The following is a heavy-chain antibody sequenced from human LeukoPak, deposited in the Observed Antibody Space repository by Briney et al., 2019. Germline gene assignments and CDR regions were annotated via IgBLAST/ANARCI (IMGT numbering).Heavy chain of an antibody. CDR2: IKPDGSEK. J-gene: IGHJ5*02. V-gene: IGHV3-7*05. Sequence: QPGGSLRLSCAASGFTFSSSWMTWVRQAPGKGLEWVANIKPDGSEKYFLDSVKGRFTISRDNVKNSLYLQMNSLRAKDTAVYYCVRGSSGYVVRGVSWAWFDPWGQGTLVTVSS. CDR3: VRGSSGYVVRGVSWAWFDP. CDR1: GFTFSSSW. D-gene: IGHD3-10*01.